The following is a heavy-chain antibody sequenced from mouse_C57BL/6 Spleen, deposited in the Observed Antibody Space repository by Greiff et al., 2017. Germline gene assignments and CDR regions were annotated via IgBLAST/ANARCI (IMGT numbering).Heavy chain of an antibody. CDR3: ARYPVRPYAMDY. CDR2: IYPGSGST. CDR1: GYTFTSYW. J-gene: IGHJ4*01. Sequence: QVQLQQPGAELVKPGASVKMSCKASGYTFTSYWITWVKQRPGPGLEWIGDIYPGSGSTNYNEKFKSKATLTVDTSSSTAYMQLSSLTSEDSAVYYCARYPVRPYAMDYWGQGTSVTVSS. D-gene: IGHD3-2*02. V-gene: IGHV1-55*01.